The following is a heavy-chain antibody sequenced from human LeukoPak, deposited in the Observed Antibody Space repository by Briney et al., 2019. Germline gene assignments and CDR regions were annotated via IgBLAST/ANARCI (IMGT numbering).Heavy chain of an antibody. CDR1: GFTFSTYA. Sequence: GGSLRLSCAASGFTFSTYAMSGVRQAPGKGLEWVSAISGSGSSTYYADSVKGRFTISRDNSKHTLYLQMNSLRAEDTAVYYCAKCLRQCGGGSCYSGQNYFDYWGRGTLLTVSS. D-gene: IGHD2-15*01. V-gene: IGHV3-23*01. CDR2: ISGSGSST. CDR3: AKCLRQCGGGSCYSGQNYFDY. J-gene: IGHJ4*02.